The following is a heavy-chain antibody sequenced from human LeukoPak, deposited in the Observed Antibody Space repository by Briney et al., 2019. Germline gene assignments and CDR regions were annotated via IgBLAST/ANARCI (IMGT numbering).Heavy chain of an antibody. CDR2: INHSGST. CDR3: ARDVDTAYYFDY. V-gene: IGHV4-34*01. D-gene: IGHD5-18*01. J-gene: IGHJ4*02. Sequence: SETLSLTCAVYGGSFSGYYWSWIRQPPGKELEWIGEINHSGSTNYNPSLKSRVTISVDTSKNQFSLKLSSVTAADTAVYYCARDVDTAYYFDYWGQGTLVTVSS. CDR1: GGSFSGYY.